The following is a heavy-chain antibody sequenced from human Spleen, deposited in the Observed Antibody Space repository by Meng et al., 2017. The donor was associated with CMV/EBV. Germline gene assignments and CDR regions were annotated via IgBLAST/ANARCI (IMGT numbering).Heavy chain of an antibody. CDR1: GFSFSSFA. J-gene: IGHJ5*02. CDR3: AKDWPRNWFDP. V-gene: IGHV3-23*01. Sequence: GESLKISCAASGFSFSSFAMSWVRQAPGKGLGAPGKGLEWVSAISGSGGSTHYADSVKGRFTISRDNSKNTLYLQMNSLRAEDAAVYSCAKDWPRNWFDPWGQGTLVTVSS. CDR2: ISGSGGST.